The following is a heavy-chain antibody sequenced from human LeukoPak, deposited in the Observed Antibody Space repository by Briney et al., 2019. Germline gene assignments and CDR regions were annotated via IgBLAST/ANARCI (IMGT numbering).Heavy chain of an antibody. D-gene: IGHD6-19*01. Sequence: GGSLRLSCAASGFTFSSYAMHWVRQAPGKGLEWVAVTSYDGSNKYYADSVKGRFTISRDNSKNTLYLQMNSLRAEDTAVYYCAREGIAVAAHAFDIWGQGTMVTVSS. V-gene: IGHV3-30*04. CDR3: AREGIAVAAHAFDI. CDR2: TSYDGSNK. CDR1: GFTFSSYA. J-gene: IGHJ3*02.